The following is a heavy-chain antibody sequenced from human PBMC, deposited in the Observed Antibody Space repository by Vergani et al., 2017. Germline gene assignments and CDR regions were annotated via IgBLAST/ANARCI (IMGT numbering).Heavy chain of an antibody. CDR2: IYAGDSDV. CDR1: GYSITNYW. V-gene: IGHV5-51*03. CDR3: AKTLEFASLYSSYNWFDP. J-gene: IGHJ5*02. Sequence: EVQLVQSGAEVTKPGESLKISCQGSGYSITNYWIAWVRQRPGKGLEWMGIIYAGDSDVRYSPSFQGQVTMSVDKSLSTAYLQWSSLKASDTATYYCAKTLEFASLYSSYNWFDPWGQGTHVTVSS. D-gene: IGHD2-21*01.